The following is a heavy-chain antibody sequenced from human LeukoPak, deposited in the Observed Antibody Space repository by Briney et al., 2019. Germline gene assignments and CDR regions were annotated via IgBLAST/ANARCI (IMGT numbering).Heavy chain of an antibody. CDR3: ARRGYSGYEPFDY. Sequence: GASLKISFKGSGYRFTSYWIGWVRRMPGKGLGWMGIIYPGDSDTRYSPSFQGQVTISADKSISTAYLQWSSLKASDTAMYYCARRGYSGYEPFDYWGQGTLVTVSS. D-gene: IGHD5-12*01. V-gene: IGHV5-51*01. CDR1: GYRFTSYW. CDR2: IYPGDSDT. J-gene: IGHJ4*02.